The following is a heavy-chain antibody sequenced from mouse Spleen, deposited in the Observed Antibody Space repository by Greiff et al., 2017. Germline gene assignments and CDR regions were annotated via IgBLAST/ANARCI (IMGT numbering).Heavy chain of an antibody. V-gene: IGHV1-39*01. D-gene: IGHD1-1*01. Sequence: EVQVVESGPELVKPGASVKISCKASGYSFTDYNMNWVKQSNGKSLEWIGVINPNYGTTSYNQKFKGKATLTVDQSSSTAYMQLNSLTSEDSAVYYCARSITTVAYFDYWGQGTTLTVSS. CDR2: INPNYGTT. J-gene: IGHJ2*01. CDR3: ARSITTVAYFDY. CDR1: GYSFTDYN.